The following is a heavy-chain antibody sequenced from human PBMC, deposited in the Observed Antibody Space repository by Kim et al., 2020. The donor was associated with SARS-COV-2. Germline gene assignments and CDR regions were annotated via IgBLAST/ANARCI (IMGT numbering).Heavy chain of an antibody. D-gene: IGHD3-22*01. Sequence: GGSLRLSCTASGFTFGDYAMSWVRQAPGKGLEWVGFIRSKAYGGTTEYAASVKGRFTISRDDSKSIAYLQMNSLKTEDTAVYYCTLYYDSSGYYRYYYGMDVWGQGTTVTVSS. J-gene: IGHJ6*02. CDR3: TLYYDSSGYYRYYYGMDV. CDR1: GFTFGDYA. V-gene: IGHV3-49*04. CDR2: IRSKAYGGTT.